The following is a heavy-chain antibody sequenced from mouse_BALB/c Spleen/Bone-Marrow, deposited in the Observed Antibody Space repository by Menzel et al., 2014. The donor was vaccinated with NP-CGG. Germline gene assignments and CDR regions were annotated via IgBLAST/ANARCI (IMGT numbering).Heavy chain of an antibody. J-gene: IGHJ1*01. Sequence: EVKLMESGGGLVQPGGSRKLSCAASGFTFSDYGMAWVRQAPGKGPEWVAFISNLAYSIYYADTVTGRFTISRENAKNTPYLEISSLRSEDSAMYYCARAGYDGYPWYFDVWGAGTTVTVSS. CDR2: ISNLAYSI. V-gene: IGHV5-15*02. CDR1: GFTFSDYG. D-gene: IGHD2-3*01. CDR3: ARAGYDGYPWYFDV.